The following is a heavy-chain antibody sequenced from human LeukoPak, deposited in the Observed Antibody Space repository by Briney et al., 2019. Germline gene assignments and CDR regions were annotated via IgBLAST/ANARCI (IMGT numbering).Heavy chain of an antibody. J-gene: IGHJ3*02. CDR3: AIGNILVGATFRAFDI. CDR1: GYTFTSYG. D-gene: IGHD1-26*01. Sequence: ASVKVSCKASGYTFTSYGITWVRQAPGQGLEWMGWISAYNGNTHYAQKLQGRVTMTEDTSTNTAYMDLSSLRSEDTAVYYCAIGNILVGATFRAFDIWGQGTMVAVSS. CDR2: ISAYNGNT. V-gene: IGHV1-18*01.